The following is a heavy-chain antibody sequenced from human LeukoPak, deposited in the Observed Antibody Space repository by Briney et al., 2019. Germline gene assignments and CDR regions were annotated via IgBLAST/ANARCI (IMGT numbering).Heavy chain of an antibody. Sequence: PGGSLRLSCAASGFAFSSYAMRWVRQAPGKGPEWVSSISGSGDRRDSADSVKGRFTISRDNSKNTLYLEMYSLRAEDTAVYYCAKDRGHCTNGVCHNYYYMDVWGKGTTVTVSS. D-gene: IGHD2-8*01. V-gene: IGHV3-23*01. J-gene: IGHJ6*03. CDR2: ISGSGDRR. CDR3: AKDRGHCTNGVCHNYYYMDV. CDR1: GFAFSSYA.